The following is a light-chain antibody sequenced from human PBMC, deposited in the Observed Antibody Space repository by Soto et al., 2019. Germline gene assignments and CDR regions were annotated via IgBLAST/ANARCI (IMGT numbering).Light chain of an antibody. CDR3: SSYTSSNTLL. V-gene: IGLV2-14*01. Sequence: QSALTQPASVSGSPGQSITISCTGTSSDVGGYNFVSWYQQHPGKAPKLMIYHVTNRPSGVSHRFSGSKSGNTASLTISGLQAEDEADYYCSSYTSSNTLLFGGGTKLTFL. CDR1: SSDVGGYNF. J-gene: IGLJ2*01. CDR2: HVT.